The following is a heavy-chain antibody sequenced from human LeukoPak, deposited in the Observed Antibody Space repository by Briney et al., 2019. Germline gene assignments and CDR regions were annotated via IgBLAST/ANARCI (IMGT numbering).Heavy chain of an antibody. CDR2: IDPNINGA. D-gene: IGHD1-26*01. CDR1: GYTFTAYY. Sequence: GASVKVSCKTSGYTFTAYYLHWVRLAPGQGLEWMGWIDPNINGATYAQKFQGRVTMTRDTSITTAYMELSSLTSDDTAVYYCARESGSFDFWGQGTLVTVSS. V-gene: IGHV1-2*02. CDR3: ARESGSFDF. J-gene: IGHJ4*02.